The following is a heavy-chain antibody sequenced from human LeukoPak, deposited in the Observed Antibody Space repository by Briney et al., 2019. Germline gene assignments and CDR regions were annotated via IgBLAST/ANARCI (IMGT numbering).Heavy chain of an antibody. D-gene: IGHD6-19*01. Sequence: GGSLRLSCAASGFTFSSYGMSWVRQAPGEGLEWVSAITGSGYTTYYADSVKGRFTISRDNSKNTLYLQMNSLRAEDTAVYYCAKSDYSSGWAPDFGGQGSLVTVSS. CDR1: GFTFSSYG. CDR3: AKSDYSSGWAPDF. V-gene: IGHV3-23*01. CDR2: ITGSGYTT. J-gene: IGHJ4*02.